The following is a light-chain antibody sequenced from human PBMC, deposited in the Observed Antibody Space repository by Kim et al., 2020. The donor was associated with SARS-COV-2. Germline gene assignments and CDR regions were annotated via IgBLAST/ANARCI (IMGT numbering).Light chain of an antibody. J-gene: IGLJ3*02. CDR2: DVS. Sequence: GQSLTIPCTGTSSDVGGYNYVSWYQHHPGKAPKLMIYDVSKRPSGVSNRFSGSKSGNTASLTISGLQAEDAANYYCSSYTSSSTWVFGGGTQLTVL. V-gene: IGLV2-14*03. CDR1: SSDVGGYNY. CDR3: SSYTSSSTWV.